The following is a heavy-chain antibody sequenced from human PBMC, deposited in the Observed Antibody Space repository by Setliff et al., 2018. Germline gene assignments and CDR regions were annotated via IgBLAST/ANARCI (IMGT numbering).Heavy chain of an antibody. J-gene: IGHJ4*02. CDR2: IKQDGSET. Sequence: GGSLRLSCAASGFTFTSYWMSWVRQAPGKGLEWVANIKQDGSETYYVDSVKGRFTISRDNAKNSLYLQMNSLRAEDTAVYYCARDRADSSWQSDYWGQGTLVTLSS. V-gene: IGHV3-7*05. CDR1: GFTFTSYW. D-gene: IGHD6-13*01. CDR3: ARDRADSSWQSDY.